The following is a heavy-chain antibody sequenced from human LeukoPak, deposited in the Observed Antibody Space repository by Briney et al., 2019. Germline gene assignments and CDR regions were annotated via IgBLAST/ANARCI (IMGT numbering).Heavy chain of an antibody. D-gene: IGHD6-13*01. Sequence: GGSLRLSCAASGFTFSNAWMTWVRQAPGKGLEWVGRIKSKTDGGTTDYAALVKGRLTISRDDSKNTLYLQMNSLKTEDTAVYYCTTKYTSSWSPTNWGQGTLVTVSS. V-gene: IGHV3-15*01. J-gene: IGHJ4*02. CDR2: IKSKTDGGTT. CDR1: GFTFSNAW. CDR3: TTKYTSSWSPTN.